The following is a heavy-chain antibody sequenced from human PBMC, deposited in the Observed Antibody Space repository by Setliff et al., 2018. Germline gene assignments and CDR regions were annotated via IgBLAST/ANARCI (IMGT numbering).Heavy chain of an antibody. Sequence: PSETLSLTCTVSGGSIRDYYWNWIRRSPGKGLEWIGYIYYRGSTNYNSSLKSRVTISIDMSTNQFSLKLTSATAADTAIYFCAAVGIATGGGWFDPWGQGTLVTVSS. CDR1: GGSIRDYY. V-gene: IGHV4-59*01. CDR2: IYYRGST. J-gene: IGHJ5*02. D-gene: IGHD2-21*01. CDR3: AAVGIATGGGWFDP.